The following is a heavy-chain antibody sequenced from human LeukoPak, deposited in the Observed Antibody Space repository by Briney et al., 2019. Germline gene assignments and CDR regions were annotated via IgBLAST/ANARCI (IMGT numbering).Heavy chain of an antibody. CDR3: ARRPSMIRGPPTDY. CDR1: GFDFTNYW. Sequence: GESLKISCKGSGFDFTNYWIAWVRQMPGKGLEWMGVIYPRDSDTIYSPSFQGQVTVSADNSISTAYLQWSSLKASDTAMYYCARRPSMIRGPPTDYWGQGTLVTVSS. D-gene: IGHD3-10*01. CDR2: IYPRDSDT. J-gene: IGHJ4*02. V-gene: IGHV5-51*01.